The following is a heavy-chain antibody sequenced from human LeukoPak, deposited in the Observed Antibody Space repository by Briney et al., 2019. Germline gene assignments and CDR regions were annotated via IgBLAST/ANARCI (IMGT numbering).Heavy chain of an antibody. CDR2: INHSGSI. CDR3: ARGRRSGLSGAVDY. Sequence: SETLSLTCGVYGVSFSGYYWSWLRQPPGKGLAWIGEINHSGSITYTPSLKSRVTISLDASKNQFSLKLSFMTAADTAIYYCARGRRSGLSGAVDYWGQGTLVTVSS. D-gene: IGHD6-19*01. J-gene: IGHJ4*02. V-gene: IGHV4-34*01. CDR1: GVSFSGYY.